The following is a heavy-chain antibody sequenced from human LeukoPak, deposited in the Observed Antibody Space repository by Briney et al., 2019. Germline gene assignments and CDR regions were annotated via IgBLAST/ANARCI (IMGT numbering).Heavy chain of an antibody. CDR3: ARDSYSKNYY. CDR1: GFTFSSYA. J-gene: IGHJ4*02. CDR2: ISYDGSNK. V-gene: IGHV3-30-3*01. Sequence: GGSLRLSCAASGFTFSSYAMHWVRQAPGKGLEWVAVISYDGSNKYYADSVKGRFTISRDNSKNTLYLQMNSLRAEDTAVYFCARDSYSKNYYWGQGTLVTVSS. D-gene: IGHD4-11*01.